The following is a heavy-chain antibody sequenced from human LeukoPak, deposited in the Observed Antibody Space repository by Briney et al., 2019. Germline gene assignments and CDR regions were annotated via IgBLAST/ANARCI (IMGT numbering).Heavy chain of an antibody. CDR2: IYYSGST. CDR3: ARRRPTFSYTNYYYGMDV. D-gene: IGHD3-16*01. J-gene: IGHJ6*02. Sequence: PETLSLTCTVSGGSISSYYWSWIRQPPGKGLEWIGYIYYSGSTNYNPSLKSRVTISVDTSKNQFSLKLSSVTAADTAVYYCARRRPTFSYTNYYYGMDVWGQGTTVTVSS. CDR1: GGSISSYY. V-gene: IGHV4-59*08.